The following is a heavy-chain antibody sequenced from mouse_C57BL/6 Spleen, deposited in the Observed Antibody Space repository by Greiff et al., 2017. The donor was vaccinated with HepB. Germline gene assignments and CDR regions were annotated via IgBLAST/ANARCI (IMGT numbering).Heavy chain of an antibody. V-gene: IGHV5-17*01. CDR1: GFTFSDYG. D-gene: IGHD2-3*01. Sequence: EVQGVESGGGLVKPGGSLKLSCAASGFTFSDYGMHWVRQAPEKGLEWVAYISSGSSTIYYADTVKGRFTISRDNAKNTLFLQMTSLRSEDTAMYYCAVIYDGYYGGGYYAMDYWGQGTSVTVSS. CDR2: ISSGSSTI. CDR3: AVIYDGYYGGGYYAMDY. J-gene: IGHJ4*01.